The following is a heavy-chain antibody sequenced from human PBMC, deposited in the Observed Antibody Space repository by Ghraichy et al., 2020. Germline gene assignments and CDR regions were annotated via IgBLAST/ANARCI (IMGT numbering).Heavy chain of an antibody. V-gene: IGHV3-11*01. D-gene: IGHD3-22*01. Sequence: GGSLRLSCAASGFTFSDYYMSWIRQAPGKGLEWLLYISSTGGTIVTADAVRGRFTIARDNAKNSLSLQMNSLRAEDTAVYYCARTLTDITMTANDFWGQGTLVVVS. J-gene: IGHJ4*02. CDR1: GFTFSDYY. CDR2: ISSTGGTI. CDR3: ARTLTDITMTANDF.